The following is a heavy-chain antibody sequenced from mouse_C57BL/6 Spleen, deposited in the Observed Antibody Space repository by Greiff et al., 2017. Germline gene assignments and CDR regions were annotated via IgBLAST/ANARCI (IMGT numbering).Heavy chain of an antibody. J-gene: IGHJ1*03. CDR2: ISYDGSN. V-gene: IGHV3-6*01. Sequence: EVQLVESGPGLVKPSQSLSLTCSVTGYSITSGYYWNWIRQFPGNKLEWMGYISYDGSNNYNPSLKNRISITRDTSKNQFFLKLNSVTTEDTATYYCARGGQEYFDVWGTGTTVTVSS. CDR1: GYSITSGYY. D-gene: IGHD3-3*01. CDR3: ARGGQEYFDV.